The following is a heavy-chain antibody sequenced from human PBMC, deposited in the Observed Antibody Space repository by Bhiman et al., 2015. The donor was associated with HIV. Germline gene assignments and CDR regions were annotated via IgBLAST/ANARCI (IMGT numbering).Heavy chain of an antibody. CDR1: GITFSDYT. CDR2: ITSDGSDS. Sequence: VQLVESGGIVVQPGGSLRLSCAASGITFSDYTMHWVRQAPGKGLEWVSRITSDGSDSYYSDSVKGRFTISRDYSTNSLYLQMNSLRSEDTALYYCTLGGHWLSPFFDYWGQEPGSPSPQ. J-gene: IGHJ4*01. V-gene: IGHV3-43*01. D-gene: IGHD3-16*01. CDR3: TLGGHWLSPFFDY.